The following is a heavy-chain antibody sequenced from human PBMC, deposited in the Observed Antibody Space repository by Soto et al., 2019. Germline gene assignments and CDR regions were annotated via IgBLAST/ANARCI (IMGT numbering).Heavy chain of an antibody. Sequence: QVQLQQSGPGLVKPSQTLSLMCDISGDSVSSFTDTWSWKRESPSRGLEWLGRTYYRSKRYYDYAVSVKSRIVITPDTSKKQLTLDINSVTPEDTAVYFCARDGSGCHWYFDVWGRGTLVTVSS. CDR2: TYYRSKRYY. D-gene: IGHD6-19*01. J-gene: IGHJ2*01. CDR3: ARDGSGCHWYFDV. V-gene: IGHV6-1*01. CDR1: GDSVSSFTDT.